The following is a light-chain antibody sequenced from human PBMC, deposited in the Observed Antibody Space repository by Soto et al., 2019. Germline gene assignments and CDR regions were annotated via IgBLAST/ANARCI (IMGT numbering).Light chain of an antibody. CDR1: QSISSW. J-gene: IGKJ2*01. V-gene: IGKV1-5*01. CDR2: DAS. Sequence: DIQMTQSPSTLSASVGDRVTITCRASQSISSWLAWYQQKPGKAPKLLIYDASSLESGVPSRFSGSGSGTEFTLTISSLQPDDFATYYCQQYSSYSYPFGQGTKVDIK. CDR3: QQYSSYSYP.